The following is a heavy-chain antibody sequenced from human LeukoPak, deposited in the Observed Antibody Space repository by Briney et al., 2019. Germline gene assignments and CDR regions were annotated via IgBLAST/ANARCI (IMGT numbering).Heavy chain of an antibody. CDR2: IKSKTDGGTT. CDR1: GFTFSNAW. CDR3: TTDCLLWFGEACYMDV. J-gene: IGHJ6*03. D-gene: IGHD3-10*01. Sequence: GGSLRLSYAASGFTFSNAWMSWVRQAPGKGLEWLGRIKSKTDGGTTDYAAPVKGRFTISRDDSKNTLYLQMNSLKTEDTAVYYCTTDCLLWFGEACYMDVWGKGTTVTVSS. V-gene: IGHV3-15*01.